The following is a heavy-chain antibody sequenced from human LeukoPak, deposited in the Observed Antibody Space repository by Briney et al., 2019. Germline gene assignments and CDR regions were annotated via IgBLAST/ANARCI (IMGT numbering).Heavy chain of an antibody. CDR3: AIRIAGDAFDI. CDR2: INPSGGST. J-gene: IGHJ3*02. D-gene: IGHD6-13*01. CDR1: GYTFTSYY. V-gene: IGHV1-46*01. Sequence: GASVKVSCKASGYTFTSYYTHWVRQAPGQGLEWMGIINPSGGSTSYAQKFQGRVTMTRDTSTSTVYMELSSLRSEDTAVYYCAIRIAGDAFDIWGQGTMVTVSS.